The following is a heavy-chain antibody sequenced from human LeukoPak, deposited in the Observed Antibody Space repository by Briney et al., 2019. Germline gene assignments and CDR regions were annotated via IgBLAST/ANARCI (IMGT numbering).Heavy chain of an antibody. D-gene: IGHD3-16*01. J-gene: IGHJ4*02. CDR2: ISSSSTYI. V-gene: IGHV3-21*04. CDR1: GFTFSSYS. CDR3: AKVGQPWSIWDYFDY. Sequence: GGSLRLSCAASGFTFSSYSMNWVRQAPGKGLECVSSISSSSTYIYYADSVKGRFTISRDNSKNTLYLQMNSLRAGDTAVYYCAKVGQPWSIWDYFDYWGQGTLVTVSS.